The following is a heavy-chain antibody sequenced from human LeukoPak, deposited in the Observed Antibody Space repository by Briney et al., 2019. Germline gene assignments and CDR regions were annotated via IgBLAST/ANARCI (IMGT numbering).Heavy chain of an antibody. Sequence: PGGSLRLSCAASGFTFSSYGMHWVRQAPGKGLEWVAFIRYDGSNKYYADSVEGRFTISRDNSKNTLYLQMNSLRAEDTAVYYCARVVEARYSYGLRLTLSPGYFDYWGQGTLVTVSS. CDR3: ARVVEARYSYGLRLTLSPGYFDY. CDR2: IRYDGSNK. J-gene: IGHJ4*02. CDR1: GFTFSSYG. V-gene: IGHV3-30*02. D-gene: IGHD5-18*01.